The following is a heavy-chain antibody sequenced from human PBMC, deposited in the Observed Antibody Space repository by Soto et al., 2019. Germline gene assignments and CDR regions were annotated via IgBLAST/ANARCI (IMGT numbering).Heavy chain of an antibody. CDR1: GFSFSNYA. CDR3: GKNWSCNNRPCSGV. V-gene: IGHV3-23*01. CDR2: ISGGDDST. Sequence: EVQLLESGGDLVQPGGSLRLSCAASGFSFSNYAMTWVRQAPGKGLEWVSSISGGDDSTYYADSVKGRFTISRDSSKSTVVLQMDTLRAEDKGIFYRGKNWSCNNRPCSGVWGQGTTVTVSS. D-gene: IGHD3-3*01. J-gene: IGHJ6*02.